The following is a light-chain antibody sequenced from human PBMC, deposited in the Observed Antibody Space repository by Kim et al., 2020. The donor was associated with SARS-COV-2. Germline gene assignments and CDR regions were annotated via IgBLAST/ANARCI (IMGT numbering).Light chain of an antibody. CDR2: AAS. V-gene: IGKV1-39*01. J-gene: IGKJ4*01. CDR1: QSISSY. Sequence: DIQMTQSPSSLSASVGDRVTITCRASQSISSYLNWYQQKPGKAPKLLIYAASSLQSGVPSRFSGSGSGTDFTLTISSLQPEEFATYYCQQSYSTPLLTFGGGTKLEI. CDR3: QQSYSTPLLT.